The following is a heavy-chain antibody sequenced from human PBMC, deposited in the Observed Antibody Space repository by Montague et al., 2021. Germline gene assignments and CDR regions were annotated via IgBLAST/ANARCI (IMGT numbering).Heavy chain of an antibody. CDR1: GFTFDSYD. J-gene: IGHJ6*02. CDR2: TSARSTYI. V-gene: IGHV3-21*01. Sequence: SLRLSCAGSGFTFDSYDMNWVRQAPGKGLEWVSSTSARSTYIYYGDSMKGRVIISRDNAKNSLYLQMNSLRVEDTAIYYCAGQEYGLDVWGQGTTVTVSS. CDR3: AGQEYGLDV.